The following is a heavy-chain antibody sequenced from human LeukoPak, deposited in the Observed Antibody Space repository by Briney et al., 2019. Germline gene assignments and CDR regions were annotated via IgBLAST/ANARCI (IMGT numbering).Heavy chain of an antibody. Sequence: PGGSLRLSCAASGFTFSNYAMSWVRQAPGKGLEWVANIKQDGSEKYYVDSVKGRFTISRDNAKSSLLLQLNSLRAEDTALYYCARGGGKYYYDSSGYYYAPDYWGQGTLVTVSS. V-gene: IGHV3-7*03. CDR3: ARGGGKYYYDSSGYYYAPDY. CDR1: GFTFSNYA. J-gene: IGHJ4*02. CDR2: IKQDGSEK. D-gene: IGHD3-22*01.